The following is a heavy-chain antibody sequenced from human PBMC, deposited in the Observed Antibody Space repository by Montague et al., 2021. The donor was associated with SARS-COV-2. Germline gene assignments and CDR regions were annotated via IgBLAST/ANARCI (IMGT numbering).Heavy chain of an antibody. CDR1: GGSISSSNYY. J-gene: IGHJ6*02. CDR2: MYYSGGT. Sequence: TLSLTCTVSGGSISSSNYYWGWIRPPPGKGLEWIGNMYYSGGTYYNPSLKSRVTISIDTSKNQFSLKLSSVTAADTAVYYCARDDIVLQGVTKGMDVWGQGTTVTVSS. D-gene: IGHD3-10*01. V-gene: IGHV4-39*07. CDR3: ARDDIVLQGVTKGMDV.